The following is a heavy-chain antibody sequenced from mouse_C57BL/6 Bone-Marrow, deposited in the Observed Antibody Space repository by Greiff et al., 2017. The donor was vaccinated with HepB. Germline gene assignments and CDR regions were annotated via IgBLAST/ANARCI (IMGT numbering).Heavy chain of an antibody. CDR2: ISSGGSYN. J-gene: IGHJ4*01. Sequence: EVQGVESGGDLVKPGGSLKLSCAASGFTFSSYGMSWVRQTPDKRLEWVATISSGGSYNYYPDSVKERVTISRNNAKNTLYLQLSSLKSEDTAMYYCAGGGGFVRARDYWGQGTSVTVSS. CDR3: AGGGGFVRARDY. V-gene: IGHV5-6*01. CDR1: GFTFSSYG.